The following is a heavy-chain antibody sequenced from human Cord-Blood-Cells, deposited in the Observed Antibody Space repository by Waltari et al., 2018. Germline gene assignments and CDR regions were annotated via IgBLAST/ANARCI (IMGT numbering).Heavy chain of an antibody. D-gene: IGHD2-2*01. V-gene: IGHV3-33*01. J-gene: IGHJ6*02. CDR1: GFTFSSYG. CDR3: ARDAGCSSTSCYYYYYGMDV. Sequence: QVQLVESGGGVVQPGRSLRLSCAASGFTFSSYGMHWVRQAPGKGLGWVAVIWYDGSNKYYADSVKGRFTISRDNSKNTLYLQMNSLRAEDTAVYYCARDAGCSSTSCYYYYYGMDVWGQGTTVTVSS. CDR2: IWYDGSNK.